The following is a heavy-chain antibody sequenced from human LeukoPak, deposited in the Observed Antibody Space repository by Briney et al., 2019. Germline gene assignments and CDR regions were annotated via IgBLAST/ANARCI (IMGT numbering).Heavy chain of an antibody. CDR1: GFTFTNHA. D-gene: IGHD1-26*01. J-gene: IGHJ5*02. V-gene: IGHV3-30*04. Sequence: GRSLRLSCVASGFTFTNHAMHWVRQAPGKGLDWVAVISYEGSSKHYADSVKGRFTISRDNSKSTLYLQMDSLRDEDTAIYYCASPKSGDAILPDHWGQGTLVTVSS. CDR3: ASPKSGDAILPDH. CDR2: ISYEGSSK.